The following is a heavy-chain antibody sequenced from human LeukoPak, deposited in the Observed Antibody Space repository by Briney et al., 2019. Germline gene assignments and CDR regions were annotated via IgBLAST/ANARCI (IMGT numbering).Heavy chain of an antibody. CDR1: GASISSYY. V-gene: IGHV4-59*01. D-gene: IGHD3-22*01. CDR3: ARHRYYYDSSGYYYQP. J-gene: IGHJ5*02. Sequence: SETLSLTCTVSGASISSYYWSWIRQPPGKGLERIGYIYYSGSTNYNPSLKSRVTISVDTSKNQFSLRLSSVTAADTAVYYCARHRYYYDSSGYYYQPWGQGTLVTVSS. CDR2: IYYSGST.